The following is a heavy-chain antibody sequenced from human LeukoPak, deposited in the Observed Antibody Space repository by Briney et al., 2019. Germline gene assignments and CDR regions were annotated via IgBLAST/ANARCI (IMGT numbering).Heavy chain of an antibody. CDR1: GGTFSSYA. J-gene: IGHJ4*02. D-gene: IGHD4-17*01. CDR2: IIPILGIA. CDR3: ARTGSTVTMLYPFDH. V-gene: IGHV1-69*04. Sequence: ASVKVSCKASGGTFSSYAISWVRQAPGQGLEWMGRIIPILGIANYAQKFQGRVTITADKSTSTAYMELSSLRSEDTAVYYCARTGSTVTMLYPFDHWGQGTLVTVSS.